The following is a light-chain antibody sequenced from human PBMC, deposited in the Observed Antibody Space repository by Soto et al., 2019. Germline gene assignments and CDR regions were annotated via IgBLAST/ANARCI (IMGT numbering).Light chain of an antibody. CDR1: QDINRW. CDR3: QHYNSYSEA. CDR2: KAS. V-gene: IGKV1-5*03. J-gene: IGKJ1*01. Sequence: DIQMTQSPSTLSASVGDRVTITCRASQDINRWLAWYQQKPGKAPKILNYKASTLKSGVPSRFSGSGSGTEFTLISSSLQPDDFATYYCQHYNSYSEAFGEGTKVDIK.